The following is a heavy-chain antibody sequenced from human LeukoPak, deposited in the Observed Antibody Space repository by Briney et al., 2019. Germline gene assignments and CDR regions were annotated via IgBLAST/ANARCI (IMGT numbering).Heavy chain of an antibody. V-gene: IGHV1-46*01. D-gene: IGHD2-2*01. CDR3: AREPRSYCSSTSCYAGYFDY. J-gene: IGHJ4*02. CDR2: INPSGGST. CDR1: GYTFTSYY. Sequence: ASVKVSCKASGYTFTSYYMHWVRQAPGQGLEWKGIINPSGGSTSYAQKFQGRVTMTRDTSTSTVYMELSSLRSEDTAVYYCAREPRSYCSSTSCYAGYFDYWGQGTLVTVSS.